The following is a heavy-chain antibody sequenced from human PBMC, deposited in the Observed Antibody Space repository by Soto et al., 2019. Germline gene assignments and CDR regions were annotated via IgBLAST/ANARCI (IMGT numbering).Heavy chain of an antibody. Sequence: EVQLVQSGAEVKKSGEFLKISCKGSGYSFLSRWIAWVRQKPGRGLEWMGVIYPGNSDTRYNPSFQGQVTISADRSISTAYLQWSSLKVSDSAMYYCARGLSPRPSSYYYYGMDVWGQGTTVTVSS. V-gene: IGHV5-51*01. D-gene: IGHD6-6*01. CDR3: ARGLSPRPSSYYYYGMDV. J-gene: IGHJ6*02. CDR2: IYPGNSDT. CDR1: GYSFLSRW.